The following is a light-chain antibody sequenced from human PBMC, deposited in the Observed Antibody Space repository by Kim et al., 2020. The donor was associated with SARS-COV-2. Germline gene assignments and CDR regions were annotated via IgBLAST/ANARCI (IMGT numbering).Light chain of an antibody. CDR1: QSLLHSNGYNY. J-gene: IGKJ1*01. CDR3: MQALQTPWT. Sequence: DIVMTQSPLSLPVTPGEPASISCRSSQSLLHSNGYNYLDWYLQKTGQSPQLLIYLGSNRASGVPDRFSGSGSGTDFTLKISRVEDEDVGVYYCMQALQTPWTFGQGTKVDIK. CDR2: LGS. V-gene: IGKV2-28*01.